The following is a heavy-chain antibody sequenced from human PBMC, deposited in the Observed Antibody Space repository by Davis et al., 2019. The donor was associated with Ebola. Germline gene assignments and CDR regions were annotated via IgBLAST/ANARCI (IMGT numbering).Heavy chain of an antibody. CDR3: ARQPQWLVPYDY. CDR2: IYPGDSDT. J-gene: IGHJ4*02. Sequence: GGSLRLSCKGSGYSFTSYWIGWVRQTPGKGLEWMGTIYPGDSDTRYSPSFQGQVTISADKSISTAYLQWSSLKASDTAMYYCARQPQWLVPYDYWGQGTLVTVSS. CDR1: GYSFTSYW. V-gene: IGHV5-51*01. D-gene: IGHD6-19*01.